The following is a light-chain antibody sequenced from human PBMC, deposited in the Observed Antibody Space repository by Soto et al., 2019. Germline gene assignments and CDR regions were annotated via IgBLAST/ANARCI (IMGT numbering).Light chain of an antibody. Sequence: QSVVTQPPSVSAAPGQTVTISCSGRTSNIVNNFVSWYQQLPGTTPKLLIYDTNKRPSGIPHRFSGSKSGTSATLDITGLQTGDEDVYFCGSWDYTLSAVVFGGGTKVTVL. V-gene: IGLV1-51*01. CDR2: DTN. J-gene: IGLJ2*01. CDR3: GSWDYTLSAVV. CDR1: TSNIVNNF.